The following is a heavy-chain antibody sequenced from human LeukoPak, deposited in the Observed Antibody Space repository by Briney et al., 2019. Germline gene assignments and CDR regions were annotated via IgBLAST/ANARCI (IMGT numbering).Heavy chain of an antibody. CDR2: ISNSGSNT. CDR3: ARGGTAVARGEY. V-gene: IGHV3-48*01. CDR1: GFTFSSYS. D-gene: IGHD6-19*01. Sequence: GGSLGLSGEASGFTFSSYSMNWFGQAPGKGLGWFSYISNSGSNTYYADSVKGRFTISRDNAKNSLYLQMNSLRVEDTAVYYCARGGTAVARGEYWGQGTLVTVSS. J-gene: IGHJ4*02.